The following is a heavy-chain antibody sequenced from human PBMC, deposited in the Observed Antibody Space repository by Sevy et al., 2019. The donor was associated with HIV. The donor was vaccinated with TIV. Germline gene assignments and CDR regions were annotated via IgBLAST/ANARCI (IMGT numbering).Heavy chain of an antibody. J-gene: IGHJ4*02. CDR1: GFTFSSYW. D-gene: IGHD5-18*01. Sequence: GGSLRLSCAASGFTFSSYWMSWVRQAPGKGLEWVANIKQDGSEKYYVDSVKGRFTISRDNAKNSLYLQMNSLRAEDTAVYYCAGSRSLQLWLLYYFDYWGQGTLVTVSS. V-gene: IGHV3-7*01. CDR2: IKQDGSEK. CDR3: AGSRSLQLWLLYYFDY.